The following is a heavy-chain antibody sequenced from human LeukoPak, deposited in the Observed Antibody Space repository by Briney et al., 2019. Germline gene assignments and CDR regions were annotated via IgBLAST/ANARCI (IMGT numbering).Heavy chain of an antibody. J-gene: IGHJ4*02. CDR1: GFTFSNYA. CDR3: AKSPHYYDSSGLEGY. Sequence: PGGSLRLSCVASGFTFSNYAMSWVRQAPGKGLEWVSAISGSGGNTYYADSVEGRFTISRDNSKNTLYLQMNSLRAEDTAVCYCAKSPHYYDSSGLEGYWGQGTLVTVSS. D-gene: IGHD3-22*01. CDR2: ISGSGGNT. V-gene: IGHV3-23*01.